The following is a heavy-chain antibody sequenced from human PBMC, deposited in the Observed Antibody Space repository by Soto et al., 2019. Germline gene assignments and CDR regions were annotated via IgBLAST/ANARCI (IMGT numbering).Heavy chain of an antibody. D-gene: IGHD3-16*01. CDR3: ARVPSPFDYYYAMDV. CDR2: IYYSGST. Sequence: SETLSLTCTVSGGSISSGDYYWSWIRQPPGKGLEWIGYIYYSGSTYYNPSLKSRLTMPLDASQNQFPLKLNSLTDADTAVYFCARVPSPFDYYYAMDVWGQGTTVTVSS. V-gene: IGHV4-30-4*01. J-gene: IGHJ6*02. CDR1: GGSISSGDYY.